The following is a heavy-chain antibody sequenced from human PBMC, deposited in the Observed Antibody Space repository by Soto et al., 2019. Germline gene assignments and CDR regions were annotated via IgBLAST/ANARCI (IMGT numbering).Heavy chain of an antibody. D-gene: IGHD5-12*01. CDR2: ICGSTI. CDR3: ARDRGPMGSVDTMRGY. J-gene: IGHJ4*02. V-gene: IGHV3-48*01. Sequence: EVQLVESGGGLVQPGGSLTLYRAASGFAFSDYGMMWVRQPPGKGLECISFICGSTIYYADSVKGRLTISRDNAKNSLFLQMNNLGAEDTAVYYCARDRGPMGSVDTMRGYWGQGILVTVSS. CDR1: GFAFSDYG.